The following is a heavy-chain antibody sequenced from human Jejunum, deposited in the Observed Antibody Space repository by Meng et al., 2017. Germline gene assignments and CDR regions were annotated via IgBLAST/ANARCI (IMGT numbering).Heavy chain of an antibody. Sequence: VQLPESGPGLVKPSGTLSLTCAVSGASISDSNWWSWVRQPLGKALEWIGEIYHTGTTNYNPSLKSRVTMSLDKSKNQFSLELTSVTAADTAVYYCARDLLGPAIAATGWFDPWGQGTLVTVSS. D-gene: IGHD6-13*01. J-gene: IGHJ5*02. CDR2: IYHTGTT. V-gene: IGHV4-4*02. CDR3: ARDLLGPAIAATGWFDP. CDR1: GASISDSNW.